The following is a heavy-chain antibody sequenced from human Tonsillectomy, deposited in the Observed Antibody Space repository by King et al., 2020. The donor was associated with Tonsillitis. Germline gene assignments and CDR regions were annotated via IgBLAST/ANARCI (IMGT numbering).Heavy chain of an antibody. CDR2: ISYDGSNK. CDR1: GFTFSSYA. V-gene: IGHV3-30-3*01. J-gene: IGHJ2*01. CDR3: ARHSSGYYYEWYFDL. D-gene: IGHD3-22*01. Sequence: VQLVESGGGVVQPGRSLRLSCAASGFTFSSYAMHWVRQAPGKGLEWVAVISYDGSNKYYADPMKGRFTISRDNSKNTLYLQMNSLRAEDTAVYYCARHSSGYYYEWYFDLWGRGTLVTVSS.